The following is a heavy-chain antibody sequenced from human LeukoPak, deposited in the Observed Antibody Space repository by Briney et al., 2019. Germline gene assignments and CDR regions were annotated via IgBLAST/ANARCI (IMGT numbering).Heavy chain of an antibody. Sequence: GGSLRLSCAASGFTFSSYGMHWVRQAPGKGREWVAFIRYDGSNKYYADSVKGRFTISRDNSKNTLYLQMNSLRAEDTAVYYCAKVVSDTMTAGDYWGQGTLVTVSS. CDR1: GFTFSSYG. CDR3: AKVVSDTMTAGDY. D-gene: IGHD3-22*01. J-gene: IGHJ4*02. CDR2: IRYDGSNK. V-gene: IGHV3-30*02.